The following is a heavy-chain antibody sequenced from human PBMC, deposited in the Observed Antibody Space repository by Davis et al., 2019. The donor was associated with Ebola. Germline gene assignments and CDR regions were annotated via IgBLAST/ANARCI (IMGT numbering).Heavy chain of an antibody. CDR1: GFTFGAYA. Sequence: PGGSLRLSCTASGFTFGAYAMSWVRQAPGKGLEWVSAISGSGGSTYYADSVKGRFTISRDNSKNTLYLQMNSLRAEDTAVYYCAKDKYYYDSGCKDYWGQGTLVTVSS. D-gene: IGHD3-22*01. CDR3: AKDKYYYDSGCKDY. V-gene: IGHV3-23*01. CDR2: ISGSGGST. J-gene: IGHJ4*02.